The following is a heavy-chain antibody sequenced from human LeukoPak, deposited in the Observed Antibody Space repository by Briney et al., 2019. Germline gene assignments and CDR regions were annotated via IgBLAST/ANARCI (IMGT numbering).Heavy chain of an antibody. CDR2: IIPIFGTA. Sequence: SVKVSCKASGGTFSSYAISWVRQAPGQGLEWMGGIIPIFGTANYAQKFQGRVTITADESTSTAYMELSSLRSEDTAVYYCARGHGYSYGYDYFDYWGQGTLVTVSS. CDR3: ARGHGYSYGYDYFDY. CDR1: GGTFSSYA. D-gene: IGHD5-18*01. V-gene: IGHV1-69*01. J-gene: IGHJ4*02.